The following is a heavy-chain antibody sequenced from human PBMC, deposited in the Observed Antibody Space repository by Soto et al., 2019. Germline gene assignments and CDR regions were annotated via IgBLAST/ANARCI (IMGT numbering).Heavy chain of an antibody. V-gene: IGHV4-34*01. D-gene: IGHD2-8*01. CDR1: GGSFSGYY. Sequence: SETLSLTCAVYGGSFSGYYWSWIRQPPGKGLEWIGEINHSGSTNYNPSLKSRVTISVDTSKNQFSLKLSSVTPEDTAVYYCARLIGNSWLDHWGQGTPVTVSS. CDR2: INHSGST. J-gene: IGHJ5*02. CDR3: ARLIGNSWLDH.